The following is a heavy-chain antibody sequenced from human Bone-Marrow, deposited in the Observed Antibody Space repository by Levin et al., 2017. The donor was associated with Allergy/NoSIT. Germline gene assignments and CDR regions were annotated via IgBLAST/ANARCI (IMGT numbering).Heavy chain of an antibody. V-gene: IGHV5-51*01. CDR2: IYPTDSET. CDR1: GYNGLTYW. J-gene: IGHJ3*01. D-gene: IGHD4-17*01. Sequence: GESLKISCQDSGYNGLTYWIGWVRQVPGKGLEWMGVIYPTDSETKYSPSFAGQVSISADKSGKTTYLQWSSLKASDTAIYYCAFTYGEAYGDYRAAFEFWGQGTMVTVSS. CDR3: AFTYGEAYGDYRAAFEF.